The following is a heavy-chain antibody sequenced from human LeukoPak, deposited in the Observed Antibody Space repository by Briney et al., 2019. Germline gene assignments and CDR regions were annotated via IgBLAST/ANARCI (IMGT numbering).Heavy chain of an antibody. Sequence: SETLSLTCTVSGGSIRSSSSYWGWIRQPPGKGLEWIGSIHYSGSPNYNPSLKSRVTISVDTSKGQFSLKLTSVTAADTAVYYCARPAGYCSTASCYEYFDYWGQGTRVTVSS. CDR1: GGSIRSSSSY. D-gene: IGHD2-2*01. V-gene: IGHV4-39*01. J-gene: IGHJ4*02. CDR2: IHYSGSP. CDR3: ARPAGYCSTASCYEYFDY.